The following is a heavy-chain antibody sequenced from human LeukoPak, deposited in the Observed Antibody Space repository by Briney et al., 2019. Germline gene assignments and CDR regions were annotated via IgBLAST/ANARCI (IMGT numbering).Heavy chain of an antibody. J-gene: IGHJ4*02. Sequence: PGGSLRLSCTTSGFTFSSYAMTWVRQAPGKGLEWISALSGSGTTTYYANSVKGRFAVYRDNSKNTLSLQMNSLEAEDTAMYYCAKFSTPSGGGSSWPWVIDYWGQGTLVSVSS. CDR3: AKFSTPSGGGSSWPWVIDY. D-gene: IGHD6-13*01. CDR1: GFTFSSYA. CDR2: LSGSGTTT. V-gene: IGHV3-23*01.